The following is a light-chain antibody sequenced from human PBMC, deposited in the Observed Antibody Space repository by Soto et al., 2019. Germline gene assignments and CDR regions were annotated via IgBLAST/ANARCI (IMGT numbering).Light chain of an antibody. CDR1: RSVSSS. V-gene: IGKV3-15*01. J-gene: IGKJ2*01. CDR3: QQYNYWPRT. Sequence: EIVMTQSPATLSVSPGERATLSCRASRSVSSSLAWYQQKPGQAPRLLIYGASTRATGIPAWFSGSGSGTEFTLTISSLQSEDFAVYYCQQYNYWPRTFGQGTKLEIK. CDR2: GAS.